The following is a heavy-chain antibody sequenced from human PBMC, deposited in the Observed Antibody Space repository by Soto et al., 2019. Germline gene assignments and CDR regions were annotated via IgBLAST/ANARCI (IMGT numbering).Heavy chain of an antibody. Sequence: PGESLKISCKGFGDSFTSYWIGWVRQMPGKGLECMGIIYPGDSDTRYSPSFQGQVTISADKSTSSAYPQWSSLKASDTAMYYCARRGRDLFDYRGQRSSVTVSS. V-gene: IGHV5-51*01. CDR3: ARRGRDLFDY. J-gene: IGHJ4*02. CDR1: GDSFTSYW. D-gene: IGHD2-15*01. CDR2: IYPGDSDT.